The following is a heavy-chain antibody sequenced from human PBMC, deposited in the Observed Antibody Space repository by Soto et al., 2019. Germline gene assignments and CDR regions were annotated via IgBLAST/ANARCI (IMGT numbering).Heavy chain of an antibody. J-gene: IGHJ4*02. CDR2: IYYSGST. CDR1: GGSISSGGYY. CDR3: ARNRATHFDY. D-gene: IGHD1-26*01. Sequence: SETLSLTCTVSGGSISSGGYYWSWIRQHPGKGLEWIGYIYYSGSTYYNPSLKSRVTISVDTSKNQFSLKLSSVTAADTAVYYCARNRATHFDYWGQGTLVTVSS. V-gene: IGHV4-31*03.